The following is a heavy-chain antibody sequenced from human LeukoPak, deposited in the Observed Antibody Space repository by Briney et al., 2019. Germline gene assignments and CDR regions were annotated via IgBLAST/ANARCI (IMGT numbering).Heavy chain of an antibody. Sequence: GGSLRLSCAASGFTFSSYGMHWVRQAPGKGLEWVAVISYDGSNKYYADSVKGRFTISRDNSKNTLYLQMNSLRAEDTAVYYCARVTKPTRFLEWLRGDWFDLWGQGTLVTVSS. CDR3: ARVTKPTRFLEWLRGDWFDL. CDR2: ISYDGSNK. V-gene: IGHV3-30*03. J-gene: IGHJ5*02. CDR1: GFTFSSYG. D-gene: IGHD3-3*01.